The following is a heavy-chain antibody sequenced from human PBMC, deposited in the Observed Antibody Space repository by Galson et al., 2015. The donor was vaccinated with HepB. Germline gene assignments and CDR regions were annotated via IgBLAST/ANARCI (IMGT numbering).Heavy chain of an antibody. CDR1: GYTFTSYH. Sequence: SVKVSCKASGYTFTSYHMHWVRQAPGQGLEWMGIINPSGGSTSYAQKFQGRVTMTRDTSTSTVYMELSSLRSEDTAVYYCARDLPEAYCGGDCYSGYYFDYWGQGTLVTASS. V-gene: IGHV1-46*01. D-gene: IGHD2-21*02. CDR2: INPSGGST. J-gene: IGHJ4*02. CDR3: ARDLPEAYCGGDCYSGYYFDY.